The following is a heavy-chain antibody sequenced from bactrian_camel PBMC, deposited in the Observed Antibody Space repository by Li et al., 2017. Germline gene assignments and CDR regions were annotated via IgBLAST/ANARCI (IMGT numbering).Heavy chain of an antibody. J-gene: IGHJ4*01. D-gene: IGHD3*01. CDR1: GRSSRSYC. CDR3: AADVTGFDCYSGSWRKENEYYY. CDR2: VYTGGGSS. Sequence: QVQLVESGGGSVQAGGSLRLSCVDFGRSSRSYCMAWFRQAPGKEREGVAAVYTGGGSSYYADSVKGRFTISRDNAKKSLYLQMDSLKPEDTAMYYCAADVTGFDCYSGSWRKENEYYYWGQGTQVTVS. V-gene: IGHV3S1*01.